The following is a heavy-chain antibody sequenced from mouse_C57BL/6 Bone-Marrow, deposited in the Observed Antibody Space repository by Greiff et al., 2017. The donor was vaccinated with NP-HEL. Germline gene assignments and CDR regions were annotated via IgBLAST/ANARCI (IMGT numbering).Heavy chain of an antibody. CDR3: ARPSYYYGMMDY. V-gene: IGHV5-12*01. D-gene: IGHD1-1*01. J-gene: IGHJ4*01. CDR1: GFTFSDYY. CDR2: ISNGGGST. Sequence: DVMLVESGGGLVQPGGSLKLSCAASGFTFSDYYMYWVRKTPEKRLEWVAYISNGGGSTYYPATVKGRFTISRDNAKNTLYLQMSRLKSEDTAMYYCARPSYYYGMMDYWGQGTSVTVSS.